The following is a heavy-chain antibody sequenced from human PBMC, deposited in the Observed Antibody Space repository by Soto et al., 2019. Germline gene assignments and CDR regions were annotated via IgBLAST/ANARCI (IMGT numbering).Heavy chain of an antibody. D-gene: IGHD3-22*01. V-gene: IGHV3-30*18. CDR1: GFTFSTYG. CDR2: ISFDASNK. CDR3: AKEHDGSGYFHQYGMDV. Sequence: QVQLVESGGGEVQPGRSLTLSCAASGFTFSTYGMHWVRQAPGKGLEWVALISFDASNKYYADSVKGRFTISRDNSKNTLFLLMDSLRAEDTAVYYCAKEHDGSGYFHQYGMDVWGQGTTVTVSS. J-gene: IGHJ6*02.